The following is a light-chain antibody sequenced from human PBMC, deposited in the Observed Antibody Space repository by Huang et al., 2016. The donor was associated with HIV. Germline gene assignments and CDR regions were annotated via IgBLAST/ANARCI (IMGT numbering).Light chain of an antibody. CDR2: AAS. J-gene: IGKJ1*01. CDR1: QSISSD. CDR3: QQSYSTPRT. Sequence: DIQMTQSPSSLSASVGDRVTITCRASQSISSDLNWYQQKPGKAPKLLIYAASSLQSGVPSRFSGSGSGTDFTLTISSLQPEEFATYYCQQSYSTPRTFGQGTKVEIK. V-gene: IGKV1-39*01.